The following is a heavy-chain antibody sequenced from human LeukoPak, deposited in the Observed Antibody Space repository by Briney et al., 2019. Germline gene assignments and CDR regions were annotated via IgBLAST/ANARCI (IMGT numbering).Heavy chain of an antibody. J-gene: IGHJ5*02. D-gene: IGHD5-12*01. Sequence: WMGWISAYNGNTNYAQKLQGRVTMTTDTSTSTAYMELRSLRSDDAAVYYCARGKRLGWFDPWGQGTLVTVSS. V-gene: IGHV1-18*01. CDR2: ISAYNGNT. CDR3: ARGKRLGWFDP.